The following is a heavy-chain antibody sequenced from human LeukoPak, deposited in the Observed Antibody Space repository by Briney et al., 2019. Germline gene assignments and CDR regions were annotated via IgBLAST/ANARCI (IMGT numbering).Heavy chain of an antibody. CDR1: GYTFTGYY. J-gene: IGHJ3*02. CDR3: ARGERYCTNGVCFGRAFDI. Sequence: GASVKVSCKASGYTFTGYYMHWVRQAPGQGLEWMGWISPNSGGTNYAQKFQGRVTMTRDTSISTAYMELSRLRSDDTAVYYCARGERYCTNGVCFGRAFDIWGQGTMVTVSS. CDR2: ISPNSGGT. D-gene: IGHD2-8*01. V-gene: IGHV1-2*02.